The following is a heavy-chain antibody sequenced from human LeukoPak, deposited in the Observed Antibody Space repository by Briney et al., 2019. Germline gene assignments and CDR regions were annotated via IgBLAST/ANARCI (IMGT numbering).Heavy chain of an antibody. V-gene: IGHV3-23*01. CDR1: GFTFSSYS. CDR3: AKGDFDSSGWYNRPLDY. J-gene: IGHJ4*02. Sequence: QAGGSLSLSCAASGFTFSSYSMSWVRQAPGKGLEWVSVISGSGGSTHYADSVKGRFTISIDNSMNTLFLQMSSLRAEDTAVYFCAKGDFDSSGWYNRPLDYWGQGTLVTVSS. CDR2: ISGSGGST. D-gene: IGHD6-19*01.